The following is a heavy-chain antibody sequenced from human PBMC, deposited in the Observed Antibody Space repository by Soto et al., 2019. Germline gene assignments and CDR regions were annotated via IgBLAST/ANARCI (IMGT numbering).Heavy chain of an antibody. D-gene: IGHD3-10*01. Sequence: TSETLSLTCTVSGSSISSYYWSWIRPPPGKGLEWIGYIYYSGSTNYNPSLKSRVTISVDTSKNQFSLKLSSVTAADTAMYYRARHRLTLAASERGTLIDYWGQGTLVTVSS. CDR1: GSSISSYY. J-gene: IGHJ4*02. CDR3: ARHRLTLAASERGTLIDY. V-gene: IGHV4-59*01. CDR2: IYYSGST.